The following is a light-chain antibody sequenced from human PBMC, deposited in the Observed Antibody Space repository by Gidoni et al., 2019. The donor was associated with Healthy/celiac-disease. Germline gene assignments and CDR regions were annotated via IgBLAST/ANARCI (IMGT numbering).Light chain of an antibody. Sequence: EIVLTQSPGTLSLSPGERATLSCRASQSVSSSDLAWDQQKPGQAPRLLIYGASSRATGIPDRFSGSGSGTDFTLTISRLEPEDFAVYYCQQYGSSPPTITFGQGTRLEIK. V-gene: IGKV3-20*01. CDR1: QSVSSSD. J-gene: IGKJ5*01. CDR3: QQYGSSPPTIT. CDR2: GAS.